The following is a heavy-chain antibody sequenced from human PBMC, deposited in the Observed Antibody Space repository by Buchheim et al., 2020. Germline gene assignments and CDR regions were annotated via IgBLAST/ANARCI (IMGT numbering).Heavy chain of an antibody. J-gene: IGHJ6*02. CDR3: ARGLEFWSGYYGYYYYYGMDV. CDR1: GGSISSSNW. V-gene: IGHV4-4*01. D-gene: IGHD3-3*01. CDR2: IYHSGST. Sequence: QVQLQESGPGLVKPSGTLSLTCAVSGGSISSSNWWSWVRQPPGKGLEWIGEIYHSGSTNYNPSLKSRVTISVDKSKNQFSLKLSSVTAADTAVYCCARGLEFWSGYYGYYYYYGMDVWGQGTT.